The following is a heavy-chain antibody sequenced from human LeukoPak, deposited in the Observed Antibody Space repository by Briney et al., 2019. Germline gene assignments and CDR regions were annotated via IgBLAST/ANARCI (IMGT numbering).Heavy chain of an antibody. V-gene: IGHV1-18*01. CDR3: ARSAVMITFGGVIVLDY. D-gene: IGHD3-16*02. Sequence: ASVKVPCKASGYTFTSYGISWVRQAPGQGLEWMGWISAYNGNTNYAQKLQGRVTMTTDTSTSTAYMELRSLRSDDTAVYYCARSAVMITFGGVIVLDYWGQGTLVTVSS. J-gene: IGHJ4*02. CDR2: ISAYNGNT. CDR1: GYTFTSYG.